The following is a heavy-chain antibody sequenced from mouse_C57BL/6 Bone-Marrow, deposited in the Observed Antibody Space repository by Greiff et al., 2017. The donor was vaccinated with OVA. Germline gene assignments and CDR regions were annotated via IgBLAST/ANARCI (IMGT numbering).Heavy chain of an antibody. CDR1: GYSITSGYD. CDR3: ARGGYDGYTWFAY. CDR2: ISYSGST. J-gene: IGHJ3*01. V-gene: IGHV3-1*01. Sequence: EVKLMESGPGMVKPSQSLSLTCTVTGYSITSGYDWHWIRHFPGNKLEWMGYISYSGSTNYNPSLKSRISITHDTSKNHFFLKLNSVTTEDTATYYCARGGYDGYTWFAYWGQGTLVTVSA. D-gene: IGHD2-3*01.